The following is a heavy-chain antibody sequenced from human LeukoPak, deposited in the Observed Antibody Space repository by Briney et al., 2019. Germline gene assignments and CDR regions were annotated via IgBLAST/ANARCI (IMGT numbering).Heavy chain of an antibody. Sequence: GASVKVSCKASGYTFTRYYMHWVRQAPGQGLEWMGIINPSGGATTYAQKFQGRVTMTRDMSTSTVYMDLSSLRSEDTAVYYCARDHQYGDYDGTFDYWGQGTLVTVSS. CDR1: GYTFTRYY. CDR3: ARDHQYGDYDGTFDY. CDR2: INPSGGAT. J-gene: IGHJ4*02. D-gene: IGHD4-17*01. V-gene: IGHV1-46*01.